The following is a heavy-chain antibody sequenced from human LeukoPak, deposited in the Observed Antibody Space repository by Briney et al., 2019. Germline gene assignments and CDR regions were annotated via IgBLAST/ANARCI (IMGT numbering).Heavy chain of an antibody. D-gene: IGHD3-10*01. Sequence: SETLSLTCAVSGGSISSSNWWSWVRQPPGKGLEWIGEIYHSGSTNYNPSLKSRVTISVDKSKNQFSLKLSSVTAADTAVYYCARRSGVLWFGEPWHVWGKGTTVTISS. CDR3: ARRSGVLWFGEPWHV. CDR2: IYHSGST. J-gene: IGHJ6*04. V-gene: IGHV4-4*02. CDR1: GGSISSSNW.